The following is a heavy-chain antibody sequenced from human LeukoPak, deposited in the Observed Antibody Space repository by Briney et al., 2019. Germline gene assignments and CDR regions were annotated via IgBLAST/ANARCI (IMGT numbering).Heavy chain of an antibody. CDR1: GGTFSSYT. CDR2: IIPILGIA. J-gene: IGHJ4*02. V-gene: IGHV1-69*04. CDR3: ARDQGYCSSTSCYNFDY. D-gene: IGHD2-2*02. Sequence: SVKVSCKASGGTFSSYTMSWVRQAPGQGLEWMGRIIPILGIANYAQKFQGRVTITADKSTSTAYMELSSLRSEDTAVYYCARDQGYCSSTSCYNFDYWGQGTLVTVSS.